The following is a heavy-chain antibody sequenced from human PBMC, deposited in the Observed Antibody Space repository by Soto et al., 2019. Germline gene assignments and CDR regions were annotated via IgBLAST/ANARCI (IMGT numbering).Heavy chain of an antibody. CDR1: GGSISSGGYY. CDR2: IYYSGST. J-gene: IGHJ4*02. Sequence: LSLTCTVSGGSISSGGYYWSWIRQHPGKGLEWIGYIYYSGSTYYNPSLKSRVTISVDTSKNQFSLKLSSVTAADTAVYYCARGEGQKKTIFGVVTMHFDYWGQGTLVTVSS. D-gene: IGHD3-3*01. V-gene: IGHV4-31*03. CDR3: ARGEGQKKTIFGVVTMHFDY.